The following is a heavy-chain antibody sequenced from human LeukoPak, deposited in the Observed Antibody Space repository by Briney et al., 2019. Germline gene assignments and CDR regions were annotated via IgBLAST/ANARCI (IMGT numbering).Heavy chain of an antibody. V-gene: IGHV3-21*01. CDR2: ISSSSSYI. Sequence: RSGGSLRLSCAASGVTVGSNYMSWVRQAPGKGLEWVSSISSSSSYIYYADSVKGRFTISRDNAKNSLYLQMNSLRAEDTAVYYCARNGVGSDVWGQGTTVTVSS. J-gene: IGHJ6*02. D-gene: IGHD2-8*01. CDR1: GVTVGSNY. CDR3: ARNGVGSDV.